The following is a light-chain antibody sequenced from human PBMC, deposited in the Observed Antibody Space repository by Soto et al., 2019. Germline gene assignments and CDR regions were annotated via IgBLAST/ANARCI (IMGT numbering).Light chain of an antibody. CDR1: QSVSSN. CDR3: QQRSNWTLT. J-gene: IGKJ4*01. Sequence: IVMTQSPATLSVSPGERATLSCRASQSVSSNLAWYQQKPGQAPRLLIYDASNTATGIPARFSGSGSGTDFTLTISSLEPEDFAVYYCQQRSNWTLTFGGGTKV. V-gene: IGKV3-11*01. CDR2: DAS.